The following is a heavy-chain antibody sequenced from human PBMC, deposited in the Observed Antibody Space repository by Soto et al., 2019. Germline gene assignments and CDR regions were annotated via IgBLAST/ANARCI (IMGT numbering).Heavy chain of an antibody. CDR2: ISTSNGYT. J-gene: IGHJ4*02. Sequence: QVQLVQSGAEVKKPGASLKVSCKASGYTFTSYGISWVRQAPGQGLEWMAWISTSNGYTNYAQKFQGRVTMTTDTSTTTATMELRSLTPDDTAVYYCVRDSFGHAVFDYWSQGTLVTVSS. CDR1: GYTFTSYG. V-gene: IGHV1-18*04. D-gene: IGHD2-2*01. CDR3: VRDSFGHAVFDY.